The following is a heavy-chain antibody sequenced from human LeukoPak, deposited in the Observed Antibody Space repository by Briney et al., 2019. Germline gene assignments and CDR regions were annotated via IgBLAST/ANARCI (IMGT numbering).Heavy chain of an antibody. J-gene: IGHJ4*02. D-gene: IGHD4/OR15-4a*01. Sequence: GGSLRLSCTVSGFTVSSNSMSWVRQAPGKGLEWVSFIYSDNTHYSDSVKGRFTTSGDNSKNTLYLQMNSLRVEDTAVYYCARRAGAYSHPYDYWGQGTLVTVSS. V-gene: IGHV3-53*01. CDR1: GFTVSSNS. CDR3: ARRAGAYSHPYDY. CDR2: IYSDNT.